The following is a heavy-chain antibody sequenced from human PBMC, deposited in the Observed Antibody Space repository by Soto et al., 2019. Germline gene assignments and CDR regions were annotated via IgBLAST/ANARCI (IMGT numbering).Heavy chain of an antibody. V-gene: IGHV1-18*01. CDR1: GYTFSSYG. CDR3: ARAHHITMVRGINWFDP. D-gene: IGHD3-10*01. CDR2: ISGYNGNT. J-gene: IGHJ5*02. Sequence: QVQVVQSGAEVKKPGASVKVSCKASGYTFSSYGISWVRQAPGQGLEWMGWISGYNGNTNYAQKRQGRVTRPTDTSKSTAYMELQSLTSGDTAVYYCARAHHITMVRGINWFDPWGQGTLVTVSS.